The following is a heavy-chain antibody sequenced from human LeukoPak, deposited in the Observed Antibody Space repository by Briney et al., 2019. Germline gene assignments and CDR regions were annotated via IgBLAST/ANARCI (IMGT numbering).Heavy chain of an antibody. D-gene: IGHD3-22*01. J-gene: IGHJ4*02. CDR2: ISGDGGST. CDR3: AKVSMPIVVVISKSYYFDY. CDR1: GFTFDDYA. V-gene: IGHV3-43*02. Sequence: QPGGSLRLSCAASGFTFDDYAMHWVRQAPGKGLEWVSLISGDGGSTYYADSVKGRFTISRDNSKNSLHLQMNSLRTEDTALYYCAKVSMPIVVVISKSYYFDYWGQGTLVTVSS.